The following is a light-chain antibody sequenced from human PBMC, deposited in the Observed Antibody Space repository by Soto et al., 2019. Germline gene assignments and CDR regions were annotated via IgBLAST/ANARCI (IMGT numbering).Light chain of an antibody. CDR3: QQHYSFPPWT. Sequence: AIQLTQSPASVSSSPGDRVTITCRASESISGYLAWYQQKPGKPPKLLIYSASTLHRGVPSRFSASGFGTDFTLAISGLESEDYGTYYCQQHYSFPPWTFGQGTKVEVQ. CDR1: ESISGY. V-gene: IGKV1-8*01. J-gene: IGKJ1*01. CDR2: SAS.